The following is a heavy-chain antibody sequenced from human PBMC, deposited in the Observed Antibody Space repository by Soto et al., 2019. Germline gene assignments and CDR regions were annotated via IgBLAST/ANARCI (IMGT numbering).Heavy chain of an antibody. CDR1: GDSVSSNSAA. CDR3: ARAGLELPYNWFDP. J-gene: IGHJ5*02. Sequence: PSQTLSLTCAISGDSVSSNSAAWNWIRQSPSRGLEWLGRTYYRSKWYNNYAVSVKSRITINPDTSKNQFSVQLKSVTPEDTAVYYWARAGLELPYNWFDPWGKGTLVTVSS. V-gene: IGHV6-1*01. CDR2: TYYRSKWYN. D-gene: IGHD1-7*01.